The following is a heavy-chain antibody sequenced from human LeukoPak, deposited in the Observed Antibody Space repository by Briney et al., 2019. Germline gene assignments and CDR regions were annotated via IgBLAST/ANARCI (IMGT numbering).Heavy chain of an antibody. CDR1: GYTFTSYG. CDR2: NSAYNGNA. J-gene: IGHJ4*02. Sequence: GASXXVSCKASGYTFTSYGISWVRQAPGQGIEWMGWNSAYNGNANYAQKLQGRVTMTTDTSTSTAYMELRSLRSDDTAVYYCARGELPFVYYWGQGTLVTVSS. V-gene: IGHV1-18*01. D-gene: IGHD1-26*01. CDR3: ARGELPFVYY.